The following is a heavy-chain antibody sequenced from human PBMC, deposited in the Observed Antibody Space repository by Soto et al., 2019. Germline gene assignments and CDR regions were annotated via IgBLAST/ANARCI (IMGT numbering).Heavy chain of an antibody. J-gene: IGHJ3*02. CDR2: IYYSGST. D-gene: IGHD3-22*01. Sequence: QVQLQESGPGLVKPSETLSLICTVSGGSISSYYWSWIRQPPGKGLEWIGYIYYSGSTNYNPSLKSRVTISVDTSKNQFSLKPSSVTAADTAVYYCARRNTYYYDSREGDAFDIWGQGTMVTVSS. CDR3: ARRNTYYYDSREGDAFDI. V-gene: IGHV4-59*08. CDR1: GGSISSYY.